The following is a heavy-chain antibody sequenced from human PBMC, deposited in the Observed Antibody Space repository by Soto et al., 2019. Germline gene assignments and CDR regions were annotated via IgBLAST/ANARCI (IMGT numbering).Heavy chain of an antibody. Sequence: GGSLRLSCVASGFTFSSYSMNWVRQAPGKGLEWVSYISSSSSTIYYADSVKGRFTISRDNAKNSLYLQMNSLRDEDTAVYYCAREPVLDDSSGYPDRHYWGQGTLVTVSS. CDR2: ISSSSSTI. CDR1: GFTFSSYS. CDR3: AREPVLDDSSGYPDRHY. V-gene: IGHV3-48*02. J-gene: IGHJ4*02. D-gene: IGHD3-22*01.